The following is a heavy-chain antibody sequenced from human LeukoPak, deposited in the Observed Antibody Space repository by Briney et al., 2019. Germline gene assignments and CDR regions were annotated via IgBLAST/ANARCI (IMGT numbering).Heavy chain of an antibody. J-gene: IGHJ4*02. V-gene: IGHV3-23*01. Sequence: GGSLRLSCAASGFTFSSYAMSWVRQAPGKGLEWVSAISGSGGSTYYADSVKGRFTISRDNSKNTLYLQMNSLRAEDTAVYYCAKAAGITIFGVVIVNFDYWGQGTLVTVSS. CDR3: AKAAGITIFGVVIVNFDY. CDR1: GFTFSSYA. D-gene: IGHD3-3*01. CDR2: ISGSGGST.